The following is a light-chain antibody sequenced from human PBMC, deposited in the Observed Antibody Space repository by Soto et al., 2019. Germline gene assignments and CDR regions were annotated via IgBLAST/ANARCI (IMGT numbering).Light chain of an antibody. CDR2: AAS. CDR3: QQSYSTPIT. CDR1: QSISSY. J-gene: IGKJ5*01. V-gene: IGKV1-39*01. Sequence: NQMTQSPSSLSASVGDRVTITCRASQSISSYLNWYQQKPGKAPKLLIYAASSLQSGVPSRFSGSGSGTDFTLTISSLQPEDFATYYCQQSYSTPITFGQGTRLEI.